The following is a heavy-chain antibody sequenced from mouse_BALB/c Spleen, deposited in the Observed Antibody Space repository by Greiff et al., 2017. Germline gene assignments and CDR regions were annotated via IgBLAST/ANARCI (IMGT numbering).Heavy chain of an antibody. Sequence: EVKLVESGPGLVKPSQSLSLTCSVTGYSITSDYAWNWIRQFPGNKLEWMGYISYSGSTSYNPSLKSRISITRDTSKNQFFLQLNSVTTEDTATYYCARGITGFAYWGQGTLVTVSA. CDR1: GYSITSDYA. CDR2: ISYSGST. J-gene: IGHJ3*01. V-gene: IGHV3-2*02. CDR3: ARGITGFAY. D-gene: IGHD2-4*01.